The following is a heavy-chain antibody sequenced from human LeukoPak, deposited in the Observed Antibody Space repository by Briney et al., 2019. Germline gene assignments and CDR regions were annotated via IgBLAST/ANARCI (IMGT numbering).Heavy chain of an antibody. CDR3: ARQAYCGGDCLYYFDY. J-gene: IGHJ4*02. CDR1: GGSFSGYY. V-gene: IGHV4-34*01. D-gene: IGHD2-21*01. Sequence: SETLSLTCAVYGGSFSGYYWSWIRQPPGKGLEWIGEINHSGRTNYNSSLKSRVTISVDTSKNQFSLKLSSVTAADTAVYYCARQAYCGGDCLYYFDYWGQGTLVTVSS. CDR2: INHSGRT.